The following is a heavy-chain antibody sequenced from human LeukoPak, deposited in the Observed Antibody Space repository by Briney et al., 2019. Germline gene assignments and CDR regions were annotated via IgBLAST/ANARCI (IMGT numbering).Heavy chain of an antibody. CDR1: GFTFSSYA. Sequence: GGSLRLSCAASGFTFSSYAMRWVRQAPGKGLEWVSAISGSGGSTYYADSVKGRFTISRDNSKDTLYLQMNSLRAEDTAVYYCAKRMAAAGTIDYWGQGTLVTVSS. D-gene: IGHD6-13*01. CDR3: AKRMAAAGTIDY. V-gene: IGHV3-23*01. CDR2: ISGSGGST. J-gene: IGHJ4*02.